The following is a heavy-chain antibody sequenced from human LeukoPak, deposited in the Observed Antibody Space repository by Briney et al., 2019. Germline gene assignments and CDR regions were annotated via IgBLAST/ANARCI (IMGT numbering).Heavy chain of an antibody. J-gene: IGHJ4*02. Sequence: GASVKVSCKASGGTFSSYAISWVRQAPGQGLEWMGGIIPIFGAANYAQKFQGRVTITADESTSTAYMELSSLRSEDTAVYYCARARTEYYDILTGYYYYWGQGTLVTVSS. CDR2: IIPIFGAA. CDR1: GGTFSSYA. D-gene: IGHD3-9*01. CDR3: ARARTEYYDILTGYYYY. V-gene: IGHV1-69*13.